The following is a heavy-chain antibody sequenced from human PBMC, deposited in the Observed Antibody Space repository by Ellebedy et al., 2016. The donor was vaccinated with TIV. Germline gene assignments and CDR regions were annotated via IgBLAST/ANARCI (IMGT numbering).Heavy chain of an antibody. J-gene: IGHJ4*02. CDR1: GGSLRRHY. CDR3: ARHDPGGPGDY. CDR2: TNHNGHT. Sequence: SETLSLXXAVYGGSLRRHYWSSIRYYPGKGLEWIGETNHNGHTNQNPSLKSRLSMSVDKSKNQLSLNLTSVNAADRAVYYCARHDPGGPGDYWGQGTLVIVSS. V-gene: IGHV4-34*01. D-gene: IGHD3-16*01.